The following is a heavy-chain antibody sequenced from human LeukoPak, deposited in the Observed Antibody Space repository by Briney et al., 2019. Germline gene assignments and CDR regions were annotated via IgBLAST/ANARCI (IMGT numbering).Heavy chain of an antibody. CDR1: GYSFTSYW. Sequence: PGESLKISCKGSGYSFTSYWIGWVRQMPGKGLEWMGIIYPGDSDTRYSLSFQGQVTISADKSISTAYLQWSSLKASDTAMYYCARPIVATTGDYYYGMDVWGQGTTVTVSS. J-gene: IGHJ6*02. V-gene: IGHV5-51*01. CDR2: IYPGDSDT. D-gene: IGHD5-12*01. CDR3: ARPIVATTGDYYYGMDV.